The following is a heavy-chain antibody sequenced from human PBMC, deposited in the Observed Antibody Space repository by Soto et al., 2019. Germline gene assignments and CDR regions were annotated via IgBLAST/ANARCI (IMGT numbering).Heavy chain of an antibody. J-gene: IGHJ3*02. Sequence: QVQLVESGGGVVQPGRSLRLSCAASGFTFSSYGMHWVRQAPGKGLEWVAVIWYDGSNKYYADSVKGRFTISRDNSKNTLYLQMNSLRADDTAVYYCASLLLWFGELLSDPGAFDIWGQGTMVTVSS. CDR1: GFTFSSYG. D-gene: IGHD3-10*01. V-gene: IGHV3-33*01. CDR2: IWYDGSNK. CDR3: ASLLLWFGELLSDPGAFDI.